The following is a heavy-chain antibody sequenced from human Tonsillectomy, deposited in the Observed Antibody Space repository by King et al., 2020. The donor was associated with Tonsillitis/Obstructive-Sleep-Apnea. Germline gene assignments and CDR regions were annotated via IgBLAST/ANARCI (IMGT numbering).Heavy chain of an antibody. CDR1: GGSISSSSYY. Sequence: LQLQESGPGLVKPSETLSLTCIVSGGSISSSSYYWGWIRQPPGKGLEWIGSIYYSGSTYYNPSLKSRVTISVDTSKNQFPLKLRFVTAADTAVYYCAVYSSSWYDDGFDIWGQGTMVTVSS. CDR3: AVYSSSWYDDGFDI. CDR2: IYYSGST. V-gene: IGHV4-39*01. J-gene: IGHJ3*02. D-gene: IGHD6-13*01.